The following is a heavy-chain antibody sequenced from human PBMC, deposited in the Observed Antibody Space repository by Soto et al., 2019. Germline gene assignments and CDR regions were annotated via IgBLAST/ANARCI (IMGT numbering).Heavy chain of an antibody. Sequence: GGSLRLSCEAPGVTFKDYGMHWVRQAPGKGLEWVAVISYDGKQTYYADSVKGRFTISKDKSKRTLFLQMNSLRVEDTAVYYCARDGWGSNWYFDLWGRGTLVTVSS. CDR1: GVTFKDYG. CDR2: ISYDGKQT. D-gene: IGHD3-16*01. J-gene: IGHJ2*01. V-gene: IGHV3-30*03. CDR3: ARDGWGSNWYFDL.